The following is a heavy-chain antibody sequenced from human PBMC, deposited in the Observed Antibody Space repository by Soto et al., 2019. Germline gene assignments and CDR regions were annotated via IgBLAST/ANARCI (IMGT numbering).Heavy chain of an antibody. Sequence: ASVKVSCKASGYTFTSYAMHWVRQAPGQRLEWMGWINAGNGNTKYSQKFQGRVTITRDTSASTAYMELSSLRSEDTAAYYCARDSGWLQYNWFDPWGQGTLVTVSS. CDR1: GYTFTSYA. CDR2: INAGNGNT. CDR3: ARDSGWLQYNWFDP. V-gene: IGHV1-3*01. D-gene: IGHD6-19*01. J-gene: IGHJ5*02.